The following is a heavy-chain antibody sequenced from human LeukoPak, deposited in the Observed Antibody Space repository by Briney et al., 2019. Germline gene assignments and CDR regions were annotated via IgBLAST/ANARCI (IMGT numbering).Heavy chain of an antibody. J-gene: IGHJ1*01. V-gene: IGHV3-48*04. CDR2: ISSSSSTI. Sequence: GGSLRLSCAASGFTFSSYSMNWVRQAPGKGLEWVSYISSSSSTIYYADSVKGRFTISRDNAKNSLYLQMNSLRAEDTAVYYCARDPSSAIGDWGQGTLVTVSS. CDR1: GFTFSSYS. CDR3: ARDPSSAIGD.